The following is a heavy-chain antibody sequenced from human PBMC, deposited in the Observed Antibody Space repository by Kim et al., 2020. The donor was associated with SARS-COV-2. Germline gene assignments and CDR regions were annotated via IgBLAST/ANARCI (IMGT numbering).Heavy chain of an antibody. J-gene: IGHJ3*02. D-gene: IGHD6-13*01. CDR1: GGSFSGYY. Sequence: SETLSLTCAVYGGSFSGYYWSWVRQPPGKGLEWIGEINHSGSTNYNPSLKSRVTISVDTSKNQFSLKLSSVTAADTAVYYCARRRYSRSWYAFDIWGQGT. CDR2: INHSGST. CDR3: ARRRYSRSWYAFDI. V-gene: IGHV4-34*01.